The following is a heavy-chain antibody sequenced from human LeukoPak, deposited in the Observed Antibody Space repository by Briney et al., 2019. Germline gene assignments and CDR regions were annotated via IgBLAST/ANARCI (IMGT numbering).Heavy chain of an antibody. J-gene: IGHJ3*02. CDR3: ASRGYSYAFDI. Sequence: GGSLRLSCAASDFTFSNYTMNWVRQAPGKGLEWVSVIYSGGSTYYADSVKGRFTISRDNSKNTLYLQMNSLRAEDTAVYYCASRGYSYAFDIWGQGTMVTVSS. D-gene: IGHD2-15*01. CDR1: DFTFSNYT. CDR2: IYSGGST. V-gene: IGHV3-66*01.